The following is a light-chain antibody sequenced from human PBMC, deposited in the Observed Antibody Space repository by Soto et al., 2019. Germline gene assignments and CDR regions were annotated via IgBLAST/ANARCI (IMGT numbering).Light chain of an antibody. V-gene: IGKV1-39*01. CDR3: QQSYSTPPT. CDR2: AAS. J-gene: IGKJ4*01. Sequence: DIQMTQSPSSLSASVGDRVTITCRASQSISSYLNWYQQKPGKAPKLLIYAASSLQSGVPSRFSGSGSGKDFTLTLSTLHPEDFAAYYCQQSYSTPPTFGGGTKVEIK. CDR1: QSISSY.